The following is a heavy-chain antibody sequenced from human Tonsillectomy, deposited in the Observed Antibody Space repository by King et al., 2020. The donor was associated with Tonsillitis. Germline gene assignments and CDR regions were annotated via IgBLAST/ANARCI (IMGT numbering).Heavy chain of an antibody. J-gene: IGHJ3*02. D-gene: IGHD3-9*01. CDR3: AGYGDSTYYDILTGRDAFDI. CDR2: ISYDGSNK. CDR1: GFTFSSYG. V-gene: IGHV3-33*05. Sequence: VQLVESGGGVVQPGRSLRLSCAASGFTFSSYGMHWVRQAPGKGLEWVAIISYDGSNKYYADSVKGRFTISRDKSKNTLYLQMNSLRPEDTAVYYCAGYGDSTYYDILTGRDAFDIWGQGTMVTVSS.